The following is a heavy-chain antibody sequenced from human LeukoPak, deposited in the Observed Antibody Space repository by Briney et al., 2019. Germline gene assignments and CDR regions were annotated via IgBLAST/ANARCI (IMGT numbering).Heavy chain of an antibody. J-gene: IGHJ4*02. V-gene: IGHV3-48*01. CDR1: GFTFSSYS. Sequence: GGSLRLSCAASGFTFSSYSMNWVRLAPGKGLEWVSYISSSSSTIYYADSVKGRLTISRDNAKNSLYLQMNSLRAEDTAVYYCARDGPEAFDYWGQGTLVTVSS. CDR3: ARDGPEAFDY. CDR2: ISSSSSTI.